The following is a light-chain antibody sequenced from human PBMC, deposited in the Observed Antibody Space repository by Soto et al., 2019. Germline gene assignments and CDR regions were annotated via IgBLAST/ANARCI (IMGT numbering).Light chain of an antibody. CDR2: GSS. CDR3: QHYSSSLLS. J-gene: IGKJ4*01. Sequence: DIGLTQSPGTLSLSPGERATLSCRASQRISGSNLGWYQQKPGQAPRLIIYGSSKRTTGVPDRFSGTGAGTDFTLTISRLEPEDYAVYYCQHYSSSLLSFGGGTKVEIK. CDR1: QRISGSN. V-gene: IGKV3-20*01.